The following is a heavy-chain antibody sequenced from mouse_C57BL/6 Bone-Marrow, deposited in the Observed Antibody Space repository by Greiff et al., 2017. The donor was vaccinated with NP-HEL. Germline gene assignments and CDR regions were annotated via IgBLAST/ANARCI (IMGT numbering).Heavy chain of an antibody. CDR3: ARDGGGNYGFAY. D-gene: IGHD2-1*01. J-gene: IGHJ3*01. Sequence: EVKVVESGGGLVKPGGSLKLSCAASGFTFSSYAMSWVRQTPEKRLEWVATISDGGSYTYYPDNVKGRFTISRDNAKNNLYLQMSHLKSEDTAMYYCARDGGGNYGFAYRGQGTLVTVSA. V-gene: IGHV5-4*01. CDR2: ISDGGSYT. CDR1: GFTFSSYA.